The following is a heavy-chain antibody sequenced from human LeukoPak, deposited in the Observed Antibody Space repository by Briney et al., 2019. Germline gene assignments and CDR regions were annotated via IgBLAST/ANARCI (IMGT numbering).Heavy chain of an antibody. CDR1: GFTFSRYA. V-gene: IGHV3-64*01. J-gene: IGHJ4*02. Sequence: GRSLRLSCAASGFTFSRYAMHWVRQAPGKGLEYVSAISSSGGSTYYANSVKGRFTISRDNSKNTLYLQMGSLRAEDMAVYYCARVGGIAVAEGIDYWGQGTLVTVSS. CDR3: ARVGGIAVAEGIDY. CDR2: ISSSGGST. D-gene: IGHD6-19*01.